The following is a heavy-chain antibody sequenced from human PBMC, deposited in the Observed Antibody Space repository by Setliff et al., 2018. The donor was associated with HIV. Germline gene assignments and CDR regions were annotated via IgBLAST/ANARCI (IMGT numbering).Heavy chain of an antibody. CDR2: VHSTGTT. Sequence: SETLSLTCIVSGGSINSYYWSWIRQPAGKGLEWIGRVHSTGTTIYNPSLKSRVTMSVDASKNQLSLKLRSVTAADTAVYYCARARITMIGGRLEPYAFDRWGQGTKVTVSS. CDR3: ARARITMIGGRLEPYAFDR. D-gene: IGHD3-10*01. J-gene: IGHJ3*01. V-gene: IGHV4-4*07. CDR1: GGSINSYY.